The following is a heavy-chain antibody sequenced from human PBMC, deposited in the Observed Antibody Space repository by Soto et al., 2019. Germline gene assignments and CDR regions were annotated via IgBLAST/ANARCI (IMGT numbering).Heavy chain of an antibody. CDR3: ARRVGYCSGGRCYSFDY. CDR1: GYTFTNYY. D-gene: IGHD2-15*01. J-gene: IGHJ4*01. Sequence: ASVKVSCKASGYTFTNYYVQWVRQAPGQGLEWMGVIHPDGGHTTYSQKFQDRVTMTRDTFTSTIYMELSSLRSEDTAMYYCARRVGYCSGGRCYSFDYWGQGTLVTVSS. CDR2: IHPDGGHT. V-gene: IGHV1-46*01.